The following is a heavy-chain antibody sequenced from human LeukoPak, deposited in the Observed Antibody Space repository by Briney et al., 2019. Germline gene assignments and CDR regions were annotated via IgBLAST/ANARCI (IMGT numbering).Heavy chain of an antibody. CDR2: INPNSGGT. D-gene: IGHD1-26*01. V-gene: IGHV1-2*02. CDR1: GYTFTGYY. CDR3: ARDRSIIVGATKGPMGY. Sequence: ASVKVSCKASGYTFTGYYMHWVRQAPGQGLEWMGWINPNSGGTNYAQKFQGRVTMTRDTSISTAYMELSRLRSDDTAVYYCARDRSIIVGATKGPMGYWGQGTLVTVSS. J-gene: IGHJ4*02.